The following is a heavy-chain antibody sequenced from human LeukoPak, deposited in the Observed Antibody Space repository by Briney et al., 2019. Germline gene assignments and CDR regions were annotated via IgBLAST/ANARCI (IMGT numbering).Heavy chain of an antibody. Sequence: GGSLRLSCTASGFIFSDYYMQWIRQAPGKGLEWVAVISYDGSNKYYADSVKGRFTISRDNSKNTLYLQMNSLRAEDTAVYYCARDLYYDFWSGYYTDYYYYYMDVWGKGTTVTVSS. CDR2: ISYDGSNK. J-gene: IGHJ6*03. CDR3: ARDLYYDFWSGYYTDYYYYYMDV. D-gene: IGHD3-3*01. V-gene: IGHV3-30*04. CDR1: GFIFSDYY.